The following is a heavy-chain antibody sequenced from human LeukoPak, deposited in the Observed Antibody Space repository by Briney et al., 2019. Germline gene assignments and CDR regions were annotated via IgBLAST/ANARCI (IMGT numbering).Heavy chain of an antibody. J-gene: IGHJ4*02. CDR3: AKEVQKMATIGSFDY. CDR1: GFTFSSYA. D-gene: IGHD5-24*01. V-gene: IGHV3-23*01. Sequence: PGGSLRLSCAASGFTFSSYAMSWVRQAPGKGLEGGSAISGSGGSTYYADSVKGRFTISRDNSKNTLYLQMNSLRAEDTAVYYCAKEVQKMATIGSFDYWGQGTLVTVSS. CDR2: ISGSGGST.